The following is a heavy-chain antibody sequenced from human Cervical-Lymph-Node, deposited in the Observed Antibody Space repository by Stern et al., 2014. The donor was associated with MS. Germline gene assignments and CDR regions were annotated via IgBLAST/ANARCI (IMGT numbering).Heavy chain of an antibody. CDR2: ISAYNGNT. Sequence: QMQLVQSGAEVKKPGASVKVSCKASGYTFTSYGISWVRQAPGQGLEWMGWISAYNGNTTYAQKLQGRVTMTTDTSTSTAYMELRSLRSDDTAVYYCARDIRKGNYYYYGMDVWGQGTTVTVSS. CDR1: GYTFTSYG. J-gene: IGHJ6*02. D-gene: IGHD3-10*01. V-gene: IGHV1-18*01. CDR3: ARDIRKGNYYYYGMDV.